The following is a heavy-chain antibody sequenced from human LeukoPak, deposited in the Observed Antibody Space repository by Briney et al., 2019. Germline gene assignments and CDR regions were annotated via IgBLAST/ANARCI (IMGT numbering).Heavy chain of an antibody. Sequence: SETLSLTCTVSGYSISSGYYWGWIRQPAGKGLEWIGRIYTSGSTNYNPSLKSRITISVDTSKNQFSLKLSSVTAADTAVYYCARVKEGYSGYVRPAYYMDVWGKGTTVTISS. V-gene: IGHV4-61*02. CDR2: IYTSGST. J-gene: IGHJ6*03. CDR3: ARVKEGYSGYVRPAYYMDV. CDR1: GYSISSGYY. D-gene: IGHD5-12*01.